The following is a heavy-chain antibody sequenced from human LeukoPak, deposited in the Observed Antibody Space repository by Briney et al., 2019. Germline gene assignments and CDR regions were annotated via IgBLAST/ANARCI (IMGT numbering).Heavy chain of an antibody. CDR3: ANSIVATTILVY. Sequence: GGSLRLSCAASGFTFDDYAMHWVRPAPGRGLEWVSGISRNSGSIGYADSVKGRFPISRDNSKNTLYLQMNSRRAEDTAVYYCANSIVATTILVYWGQGTLVTVSS. V-gene: IGHV3-9*01. D-gene: IGHD5-12*01. CDR1: GFTFDDYA. J-gene: IGHJ4*02. CDR2: ISRNSGSI.